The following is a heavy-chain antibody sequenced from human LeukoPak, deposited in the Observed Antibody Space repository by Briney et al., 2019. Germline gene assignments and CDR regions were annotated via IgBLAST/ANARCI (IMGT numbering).Heavy chain of an antibody. D-gene: IGHD2-15*01. Sequence: SETLSLTCAVSGGSISTINYYWGWIRQPPGKGLEWIGSIYYSGSTYYNPSLKSRVTISVDTSKNQFSLKLSSVTAADTAVYYCARHVRGVLVAATFFDYWGQGTLVTVSS. J-gene: IGHJ4*02. CDR1: GGSISTINYY. CDR2: IYYSGST. CDR3: ARHVRGVLVAATFFDY. V-gene: IGHV4-39*01.